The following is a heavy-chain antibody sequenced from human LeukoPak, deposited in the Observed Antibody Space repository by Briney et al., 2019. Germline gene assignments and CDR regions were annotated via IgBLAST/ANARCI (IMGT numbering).Heavy chain of an antibody. CDR2: ISGSGSST. CDR3: AKDRDDYVWGSYLGAFDI. CDR1: GFTFSSYA. D-gene: IGHD3-16*01. V-gene: IGHV3-23*01. J-gene: IGHJ3*02. Sequence: GGSLRLSCAASGFTFSSYAMSWVRQAPGKGLEWVSLISGSGSSTYYADSVKGRFTISRDNSKNTLYLQMNSLRAEDTAVFYCAKDRDDYVWGSYLGAFDIWGQGTMVTVSS.